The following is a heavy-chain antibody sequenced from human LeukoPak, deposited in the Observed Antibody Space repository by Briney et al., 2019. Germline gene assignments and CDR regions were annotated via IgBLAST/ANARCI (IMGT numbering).Heavy chain of an antibody. V-gene: IGHV3-23*01. Sequence: GGSLRLSCAASGFTFSEYPMSWVRQAPGKGLEWVSNIRSNGRDTYYTDSVKGRFTISRDNSKNTLYLEMNSLRAEDTAVYYCAKGGYTTSFDPWGQGTLVTVSS. D-gene: IGHD2-15*01. CDR3: AKGGYTTSFDP. CDR2: IRSNGRDT. CDR1: GFTFSEYP. J-gene: IGHJ5*02.